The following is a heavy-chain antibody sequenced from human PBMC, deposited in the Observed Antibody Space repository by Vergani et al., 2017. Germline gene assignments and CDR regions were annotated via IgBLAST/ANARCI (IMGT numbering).Heavy chain of an antibody. Sequence: EVQLVESGGGLVQPGRSLRLSCAASGFTFDDYAMHWVRQAPGKGLEWVSGISWNSGSIGYADSVKGRFTISRDNAKNSLYLQMNSLRAEDTALYYCARKHISNYYDSSGYYYMGYYYGMDVWGQGTTVTVSS. CDR1: GFTFDDYA. CDR2: ISWNSGSI. V-gene: IGHV3-9*01. CDR3: ARKHISNYYDSSGYYYMGYYYGMDV. J-gene: IGHJ6*02. D-gene: IGHD3-22*01.